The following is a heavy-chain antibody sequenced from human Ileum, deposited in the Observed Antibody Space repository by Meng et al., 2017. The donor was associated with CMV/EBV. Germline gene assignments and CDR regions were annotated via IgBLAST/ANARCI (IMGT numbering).Heavy chain of an antibody. CDR1: GFIVSDHW. J-gene: IGHJ4*02. Sequence: GQRGESGGGFVQPGWSLVLSCAAPGFIVSDHWIHWVRQAPGKGLEWVSRIEDSGTATSYADSVKGRFTISRDNAKNTVTLQMNSLRVDDTAVYYCTTIFEDYWGQGTLVTVSS. V-gene: IGHV3-74*01. CDR3: TTIFEDY. CDR2: IEDSGTAT. D-gene: IGHD3-3*02.